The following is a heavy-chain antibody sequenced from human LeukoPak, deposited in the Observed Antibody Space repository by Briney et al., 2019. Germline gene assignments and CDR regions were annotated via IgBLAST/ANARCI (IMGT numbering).Heavy chain of an antibody. Sequence: SETLSLTCTVSGGSISSSYCWGWVRQPPGGVQEWIGSIYLSGSTYYNPSLKSRVTISVDTSRNQFSLKLSSVTAADTAVYYCAKIDYSDYYNDAFDIWGQGTMVTVSS. CDR2: IYLSGST. V-gene: IGHV4-39*01. J-gene: IGHJ3*02. CDR1: GGSISSSYC. CDR3: AKIDYSDYYNDAFDI. D-gene: IGHD4-11*01.